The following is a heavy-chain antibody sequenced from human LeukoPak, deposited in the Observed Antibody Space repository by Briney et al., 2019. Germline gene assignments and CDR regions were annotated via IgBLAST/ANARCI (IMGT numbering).Heavy chain of an antibody. CDR2: INSDGSST. V-gene: IGHV3-74*01. D-gene: IGHD2-2*01. J-gene: IGHJ4*02. CDR1: GFTFSSYW. CDR3: ARAEYCSSTSWYFVGY. Sequence: PGGSLRLSCAASGFTFSSYWMHWVCQAPGKGLVWVSRINSDGSSTSYADSVKGRFTISRDNAKNTLYLQMNSMRAEDTAVYYCARAEYCSSTSWYFVGYWGQGTLVTVSS.